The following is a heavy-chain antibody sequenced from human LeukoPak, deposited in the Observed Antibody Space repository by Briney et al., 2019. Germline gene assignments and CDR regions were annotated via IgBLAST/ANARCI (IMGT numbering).Heavy chain of an antibody. V-gene: IGHV3-23*01. D-gene: IGHD3-10*01. CDR1: GFPFSSCA. J-gene: IGHJ4*02. Sequence: PGGSLRLSCAASGFPFSSCAMSWVRQAPGKGLEWVSVISSSGGTIYYADSVKGRFTISRDNSKNTLYLQMDSLRAEDTAVYYCAKEWFGEWGQGTLVTVSS. CDR2: ISSSGGTI. CDR3: AKEWFGE.